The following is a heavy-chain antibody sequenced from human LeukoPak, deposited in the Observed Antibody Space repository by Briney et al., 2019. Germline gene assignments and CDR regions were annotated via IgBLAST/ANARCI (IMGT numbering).Heavy chain of an antibody. CDR3: ARSGYSTGSPYYYYSSGMDV. J-gene: IGHJ6*02. V-gene: IGHV1-46*01. Sequence: ASVNVSCKASGYTFTSYYMHWVRQAPGQGLEWMGIINPSGGSTSYAQKFQGRVTMTRDTSTRTVYMELSSLRSDDTAVYYCARSGYSTGSPYYYYSSGMDVWGQGTTVTVSS. D-gene: IGHD6-19*01. CDR1: GYTFTSYY. CDR2: INPSGGST.